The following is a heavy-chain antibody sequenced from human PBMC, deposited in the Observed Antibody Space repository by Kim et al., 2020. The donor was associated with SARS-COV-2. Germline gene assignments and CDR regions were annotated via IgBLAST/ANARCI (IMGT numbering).Heavy chain of an antibody. V-gene: IGHV4-59*08. CDR3: ASSVQWLVPFFDY. CDR1: GGSISSYY. CDR2: IYYSGST. Sequence: SETLSLTCTVSGGSISSYYWSWIRQPPGKGLEWIGYIYYSGSTNYNPSLKSRVTISVDTSKNQFSLKLSSVTAADTAVYYCASSVQWLVPFFDYWGQGTLVTVSS. J-gene: IGHJ4*02. D-gene: IGHD6-19*01.